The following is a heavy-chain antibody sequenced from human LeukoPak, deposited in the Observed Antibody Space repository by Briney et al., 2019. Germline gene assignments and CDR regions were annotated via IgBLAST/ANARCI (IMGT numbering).Heavy chain of an antibody. CDR2: INHSGST. J-gene: IGHJ6*02. D-gene: IGHD3-22*01. V-gene: IGHV4-34*01. CDR1: GGSFSGYH. Sequence: SETLSLTCAVYGGSFSGYHWSWIRQPPGKGLEWIGEINHSGSTNYNPSLKSRVTISVDTSKNQFSLKLSSVTAADTAVYYCARTYYYDSSGYYALDVWGQGTTVTVSS. CDR3: ARTYYYDSSGYYALDV.